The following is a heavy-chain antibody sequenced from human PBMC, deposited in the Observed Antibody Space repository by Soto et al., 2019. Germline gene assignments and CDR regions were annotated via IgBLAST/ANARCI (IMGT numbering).Heavy chain of an antibody. CDR3: TRDQAYSSAV. Sequence: EVQLVESGGGLVQPGGSLRLSCAASGFDFSNAWMHWVRQAPGKGLVWVSHVNSDGSITTYADSVKGRFTISRDNAKNTVYLQMNSLRVEDTALYYCTRDQAYSSAVWCQGTLVTVSS. J-gene: IGHJ4*02. D-gene: IGHD2-21*01. CDR1: GFDFSNAW. CDR2: VNSDGSIT. V-gene: IGHV3-74*01.